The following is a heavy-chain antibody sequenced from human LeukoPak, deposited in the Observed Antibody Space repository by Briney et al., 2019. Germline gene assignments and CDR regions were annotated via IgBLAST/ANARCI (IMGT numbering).Heavy chain of an antibody. J-gene: IGHJ3*02. Sequence: LSLTCTVSGGSISSSSYYWGWIRQAPGKGLQWVSYISSSGATTYYADSVKGRFAISRDNTKNSLYLQMNSLRAEDTAVYYCARILRESYYDSDGYYGPSAFDIWGQGTMVTVAS. V-gene: IGHV3-11*01. CDR2: ISSSGATT. CDR1: GGSISSSSYY. CDR3: ARILRESYYDSDGYYGPSAFDI. D-gene: IGHD3-22*01.